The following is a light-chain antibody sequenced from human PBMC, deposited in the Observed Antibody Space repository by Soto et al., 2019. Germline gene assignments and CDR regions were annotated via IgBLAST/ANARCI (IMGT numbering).Light chain of an antibody. CDR1: SSDVGGYNY. CDR3: SSYAGCYTWV. Sequence: QSALTQPRSVSGSPGQSVTISCTGTSSDVGGYNYVSWYQQHPGKAPKLMIYYVSKRPSGVPDRFSGSKSGNTASLTISGLQAEDEADYYCSSYAGCYTWVFGGGTKLTVL. V-gene: IGLV2-11*01. CDR2: YVS. J-gene: IGLJ3*02.